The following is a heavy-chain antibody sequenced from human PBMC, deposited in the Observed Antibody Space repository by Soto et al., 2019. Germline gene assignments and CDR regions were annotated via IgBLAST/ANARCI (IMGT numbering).Heavy chain of an antibody. CDR1: GFTFSSYG. CDR2: IWHDGSNQ. D-gene: IGHD2-2*01. V-gene: IGHV3-33*01. Sequence: QVQLVESGGGVVQPGRSLRLSCAASGFTFSSYGMHWVRQAPGKGLEWVAVIWHDGSNQYYADSVKGRFTISRDNCKHTRYLKMNSLRAEYTSVYYCAIVWGDIVLVPAAISRGMDFWGQGTTVTVSS. J-gene: IGHJ6*02. CDR3: AIVWGDIVLVPAAISRGMDF.